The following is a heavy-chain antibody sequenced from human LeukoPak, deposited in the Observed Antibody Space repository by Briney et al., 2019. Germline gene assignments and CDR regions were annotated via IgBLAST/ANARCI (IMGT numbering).Heavy chain of an antibody. J-gene: IGHJ6*04. CDR2: INAANSNT. CDR3: ARAHQPLWFGDLRVYAMDV. CDR1: GYTFTNYA. V-gene: IGHV1-3*01. D-gene: IGHD3-10*01. Sequence: ASVKVSCKASGYTFTNYAIHWVRQAPGQRLEWMGWINAANSNTKYSEQIQGRVTITRDTSASTAYMEMSSLKSEDTAVYYCARAHQPLWFGDLRVYAMDVWGKGTTVTVSS.